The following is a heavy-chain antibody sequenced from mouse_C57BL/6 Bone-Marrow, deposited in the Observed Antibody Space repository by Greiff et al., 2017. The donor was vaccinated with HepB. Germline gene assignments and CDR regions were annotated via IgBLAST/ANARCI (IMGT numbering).Heavy chain of an antibody. D-gene: IGHD2-2*01. CDR2: IYPRSGNT. CDR1: GYTFTSYG. CDR3: ARFSYGYKFAY. Sequence: QVQLQQSGAELARPGASVKLSCKASGYTFTSYGISWVKQRTGQGLEWIGEIYPRSGNTYYNEKFKGKATLTADKSSSTAYMELRSLTSEDSAVYFCARFSYGYKFAYWGQGTLVTVSA. V-gene: IGHV1-81*01. J-gene: IGHJ3*01.